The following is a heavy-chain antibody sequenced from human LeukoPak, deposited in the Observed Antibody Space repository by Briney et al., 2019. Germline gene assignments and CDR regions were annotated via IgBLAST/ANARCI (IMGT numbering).Heavy chain of an antibody. Sequence: GESLRISCKGSGYGFASYWIGWVRQMPGKGLEWMGIIYPGDSDTRYSPSFQGQVTISADKSISTAYLQWSSLKASDTAMYYCARLSTSGWDYYFDFWGQGTLVTVSS. CDR1: GYGFASYW. CDR2: IYPGDSDT. V-gene: IGHV5-51*01. CDR3: ARLSTSGWDYYFDF. D-gene: IGHD6-19*01. J-gene: IGHJ4*02.